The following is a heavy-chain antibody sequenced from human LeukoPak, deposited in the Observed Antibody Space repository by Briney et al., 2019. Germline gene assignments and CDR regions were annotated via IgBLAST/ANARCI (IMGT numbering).Heavy chain of an antibody. CDR2: IDPGDSDI. V-gene: IGHV5-51*01. CDR3: ARRSTSDGFDT. J-gene: IGHJ3*02. CDR1: GYSFTSYW. Sequence: GESLKISCKGSGYSFTSYWIGWVRQMPGKSLEWMGIIDPGDSDIRYSPSFQGQVTISADKSISTAYLQWSSLKASDTAIYYCARRSTSDGFDTWGQGTMVTVSS. D-gene: IGHD1-26*01.